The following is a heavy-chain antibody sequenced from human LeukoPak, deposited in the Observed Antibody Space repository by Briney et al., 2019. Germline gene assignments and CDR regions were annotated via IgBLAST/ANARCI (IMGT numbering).Heavy chain of an antibody. J-gene: IGHJ6*02. D-gene: IGHD1-14*01. Sequence: PGGSLRLSCAASGFTFSSYWMSWVRQAPGKGLEWVANIKQDGSQKYYVDSVKGRFTISRDNAKNSLYLQMNSLRVEDTALYYCTKDVTPGGADVWGQGTTVTVSS. CDR3: TKDVTPGGADV. CDR1: GFTFSSYW. V-gene: IGHV3-7*03. CDR2: IKQDGSQK.